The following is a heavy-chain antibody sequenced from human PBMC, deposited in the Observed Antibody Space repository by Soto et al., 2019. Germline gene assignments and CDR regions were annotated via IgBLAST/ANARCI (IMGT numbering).Heavy chain of an antibody. CDR1: GGTFSSYA. CDR2: IIPIFGTA. CDR3: ARDSLAAGRDNYFDY. Sequence: QVQLVQSGAEVKKPGSSVKVSCKASGGTFSSYAISWVRQAPGQGLEWMGGIIPIFGTANYAQKSQGRVTITADESTSTAYMELSSLRSEDTAVYYCARDSLAAGRDNYFDYWGQGTLVTVSS. V-gene: IGHV1-69*01. D-gene: IGHD6-6*01. J-gene: IGHJ4*02.